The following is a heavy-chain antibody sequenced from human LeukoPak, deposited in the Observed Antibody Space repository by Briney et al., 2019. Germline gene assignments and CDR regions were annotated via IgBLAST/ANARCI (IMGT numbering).Heavy chain of an antibody. V-gene: IGHV4-59*01. CDR1: GGSISSYY. CDR3: ARYNYDSSGYYYGGY. CDR2: IYYSGST. J-gene: IGHJ4*02. Sequence: SETLSLTCTVSGGSISSYYWSWIRQPPGKGLEWIGYIYYSGSTNYNPSLKSRVTISVDTSKNQFSLKLSSVTAADTAVYYCARYNYDSSGYYYGGYWGQGTLVTVSS. D-gene: IGHD3-22*01.